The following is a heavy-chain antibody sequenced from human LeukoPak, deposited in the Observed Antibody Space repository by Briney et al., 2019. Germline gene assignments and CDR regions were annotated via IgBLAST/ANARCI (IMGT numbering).Heavy chain of an antibody. CDR3: AREGARFLEWLLRPNWFDP. D-gene: IGHD3-3*01. CDR1: GYTFTSYY. J-gene: IGHJ5*02. Sequence: ASVKVSCKASGYTFTSYYMHWVRQAPGQGLEWMGIINPSGGSTSYAQKFQGRVTMTRDTSTSTVYMELSSLRSEDTAVYYCAREGARFLEWLLRPNWFDPWGQGTLVTVSS. CDR2: INPSGGST. V-gene: IGHV1-46*01.